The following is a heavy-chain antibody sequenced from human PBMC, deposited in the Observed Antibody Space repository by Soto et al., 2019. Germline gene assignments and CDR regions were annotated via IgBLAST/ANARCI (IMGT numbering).Heavy chain of an antibody. D-gene: IGHD2-8*02. Sequence: QVQLVQSGDEVKKTGSSVKVSCKASGGTFSIYGFSWVRQAPGQGPEWIGGIIPILTTPNYAQKFHGRVTIVADESTTTVYMELSSLKSEDTAVYYCATSVGIAPTGEDGMDVWGQGTSVTVSS. V-gene: IGHV1-69*01. CDR1: GGTFSIYG. CDR3: ATSVGIAPTGEDGMDV. J-gene: IGHJ6*02. CDR2: IIPILTTP.